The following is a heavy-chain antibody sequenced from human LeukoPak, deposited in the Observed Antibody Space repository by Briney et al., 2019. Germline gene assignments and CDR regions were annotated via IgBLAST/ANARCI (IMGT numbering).Heavy chain of an antibody. CDR2: FDPKDGGT. J-gene: IGHJ4*02. CDR3: ATDLIVGPTTDLDY. CDR1: GYTLTELP. D-gene: IGHD1-26*01. Sequence: ASVKVSCKVSGYTLTELPIHWVRQAPGKGLEWMGGFDPKDGGTIYAQNFQGRVTLTEDTSTDTAYMELSSLRSEDTAVYYCATDLIVGPTTDLDYWGQGTLVTVPS. V-gene: IGHV1-24*01.